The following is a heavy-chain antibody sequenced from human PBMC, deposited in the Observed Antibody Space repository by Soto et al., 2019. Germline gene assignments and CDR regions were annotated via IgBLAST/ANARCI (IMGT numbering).Heavy chain of an antibody. D-gene: IGHD2-15*01. CDR1: GGSISSGGYY. CDR2: IYYSGST. CDR3: ARAGFTLGYFDY. Sequence: KPSETLSLTCTVSGGSISSGGYYWSWIRQHPGKGLEWIGYIYYSGSTYYNPSLKSRVTISVDTSKNQFSLKLSSVTAADTAVYYCARAGFTLGYFDYWGQGTLVTVSS. J-gene: IGHJ4*02. V-gene: IGHV4-31*03.